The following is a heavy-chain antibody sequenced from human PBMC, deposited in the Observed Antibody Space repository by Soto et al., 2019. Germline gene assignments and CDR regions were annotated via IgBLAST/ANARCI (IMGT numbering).Heavy chain of an antibody. D-gene: IGHD1-1*01. CDR1: GFDFSDFH. J-gene: IGHJ4*02. V-gene: IGHV3-11*03. CDR2: ISSSLGHT. Sequence: GSLRLSCVASGFDFSDFHISWVRRAPGKGLEWISYISSSLGHTDYAESVKGRFTISRDNAKSSVFLEMSDLRSDDTAVYYCAANWNFGLNFWGQGTLVTVSS. CDR3: AANWNFGLNF.